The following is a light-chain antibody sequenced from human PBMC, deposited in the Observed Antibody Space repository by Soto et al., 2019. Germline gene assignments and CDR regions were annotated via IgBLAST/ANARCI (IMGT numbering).Light chain of an antibody. CDR3: QKSYSTPHT. Sequence: DIQMTQSPSSLSASVGDRVTITCRASQSISSYLNWYQQKPGKAPKILIYAESSLQSGVPSRLSGSGSGTDFNLTISSLQPEDFATYYCQKSYSTPHTCGQGTRLEIK. J-gene: IGKJ5*01. CDR1: QSISSY. CDR2: AES. V-gene: IGKV1-39*01.